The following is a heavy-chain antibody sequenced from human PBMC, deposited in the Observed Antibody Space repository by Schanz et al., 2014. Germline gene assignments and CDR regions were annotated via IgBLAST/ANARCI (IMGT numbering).Heavy chain of an antibody. CDR3: ARDTTWRLAL. D-gene: IGHD1-1*01. J-gene: IGHJ2*01. Sequence: QVQLQESGPGLVKPSQTLSLTCTVSGGSIRSGTYYWSWIRQPAGKALEWVGRVFPNGITNYNPSLKSRVPTPLVASNHHCPWPLTSLTAADAGVYYCARDTTWRLALWGRGTLVTVSS. CDR2: VFPNGIT. CDR1: GGSIRSGTYY. V-gene: IGHV4-61*02.